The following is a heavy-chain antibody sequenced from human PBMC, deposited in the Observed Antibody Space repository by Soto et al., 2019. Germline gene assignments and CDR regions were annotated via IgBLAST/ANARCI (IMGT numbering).Heavy chain of an antibody. J-gene: IGHJ5*02. CDR3: TRSVFP. Sequence: QVQLQESGPGLVKPSQTLSLTCTVSGGSISSGGYYWSWIRQHPGKALEWIGYIYYSKSTYYNPSLXSXXTISLDTSKNQFSLKLTSVTAADTAVYYCTRSVFPWGQGTLVTVSS. V-gene: IGHV4-31*03. CDR2: IYYSKST. CDR1: GGSISSGGYY.